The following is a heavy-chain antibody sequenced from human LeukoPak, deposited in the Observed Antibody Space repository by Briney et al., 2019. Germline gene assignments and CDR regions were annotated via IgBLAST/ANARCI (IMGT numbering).Heavy chain of an antibody. D-gene: IGHD3-10*01. V-gene: IGHV4-59*01. CDR2: IYYSGST. Sequence: SETLSLTCTVSGGSISSYYWSWIRQPPGKGLEWIGYIYYSGSTNYNPSLKSRVTISVDTSKNQFSLKLSSVTAADTAVYYCARGGRITMVRGVITNWFDPWGQGTLVTVSS. CDR3: ARGGRITMVRGVITNWFDP. CDR1: GGSISSYY. J-gene: IGHJ5*02.